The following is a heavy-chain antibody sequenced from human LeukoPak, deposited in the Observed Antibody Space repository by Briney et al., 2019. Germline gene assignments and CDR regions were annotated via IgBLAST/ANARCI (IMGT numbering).Heavy chain of an antibody. J-gene: IGHJ6*03. CDR2: IYYSGST. CDR3: ARGSGYDFWSGYYKARYYYYMDV. CDR1: GGSISSYY. Sequence: SETLSLTCTVSGGSISSYYWSWIRQPPGNGLEWIGYIYYSGSTNYNPSLKSRVTISVDTSKNQFSLKLSSVTAADTAVYYCARGSGYDFWSGYYKARYYYYMDVWGKGTTVTVSS. V-gene: IGHV4-59*01. D-gene: IGHD3-3*01.